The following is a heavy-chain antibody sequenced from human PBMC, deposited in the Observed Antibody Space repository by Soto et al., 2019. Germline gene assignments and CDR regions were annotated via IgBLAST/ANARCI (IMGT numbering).Heavy chain of an antibody. CDR2: IFYSGST. V-gene: IGHV4-31*02. J-gene: IGHJ4*02. Sequence: PSETLSLTCTVSGGSISSSSYYWGWIRQPPGKGLEWIGYIFYSGSTFYNPSLKSRIAISVDTSKSQFSLKLSSVTAADTAVYYCARAPGDYFDYWGQGTLVTVSS. CDR3: ARAPGDYFDY. CDR1: GGSISSSSYY.